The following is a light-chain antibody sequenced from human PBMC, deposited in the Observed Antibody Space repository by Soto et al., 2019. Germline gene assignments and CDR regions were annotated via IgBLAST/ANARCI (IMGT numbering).Light chain of an antibody. Sequence: EIVLIESPVTQHFAAGDRSTRSCRSSQSVSSSFFAWYQKKPGQAPRLLIYAASNRATDIPDRFSGSGSGTDFTLTISRLEPQDFALYYCQQYGSSPSTFGPGTKVDI. CDR1: QSVSSSF. V-gene: IGKV3-20*01. J-gene: IGKJ1*01. CDR3: QQYGSSPST. CDR2: AAS.